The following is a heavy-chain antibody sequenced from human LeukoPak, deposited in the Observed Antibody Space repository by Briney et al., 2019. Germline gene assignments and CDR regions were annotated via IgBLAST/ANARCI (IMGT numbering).Heavy chain of an antibody. V-gene: IGHV1-69*05. Sequence: SVQVSCKASRGTFSSYAIILLRQAPGPGLEWLGGIIPIFGTANYAQKLQGRVTITKDESTSQAYIELNSQRSEATAVYYCARNRGAGSSWYGEGYYFDYWGQGTLVTVSS. CDR3: ARNRGAGSSWYGEGYYFDY. CDR1: RGTFSSYA. D-gene: IGHD6-13*01. J-gene: IGHJ4*02. CDR2: IIPIFGTA.